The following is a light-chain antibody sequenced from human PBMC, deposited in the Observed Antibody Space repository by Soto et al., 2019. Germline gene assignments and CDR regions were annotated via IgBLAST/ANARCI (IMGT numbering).Light chain of an antibody. J-gene: IGKJ1*01. Sequence: DIQINQSPSTLSASVGDRVTITCRASQSISNWLAWYQQKPGKAPNLLISKASGLESGVPSMFSGSGSGTEFTLTISTLKPDDLATYYCQHYNSYSEAVGQGSKGAIK. V-gene: IGKV1-5*03. CDR3: QHYNSYSEA. CDR2: KAS. CDR1: QSISNW.